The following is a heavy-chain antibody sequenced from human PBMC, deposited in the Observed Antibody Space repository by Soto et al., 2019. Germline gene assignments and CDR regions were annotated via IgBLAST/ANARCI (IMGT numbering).Heavy chain of an antibody. CDR2: INPNSGDT. V-gene: IGHV1-2*04. CDR3: ARETQNCSSTSCPVYYYGMDV. J-gene: IGHJ6*02. Sequence: QVQLVQSGAEVKKPGASVKVSCKASGYTFTGYYTHWVRQAPGQGLEWMGWINPNSGDTNYAQKFQGWVTMTRDTSISTAYMELSRLRSDDTAVYYCARETQNCSSTSCPVYYYGMDVWGQGTTVTVSS. CDR1: GYTFTGYY. D-gene: IGHD2-2*01.